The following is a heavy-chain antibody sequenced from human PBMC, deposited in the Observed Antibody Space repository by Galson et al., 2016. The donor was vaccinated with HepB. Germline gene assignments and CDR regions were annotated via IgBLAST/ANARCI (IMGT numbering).Heavy chain of an antibody. J-gene: IGHJ4*02. D-gene: IGHD3-3*01. CDR3: GKYEFDY. CDR1: GFSFSSHV. V-gene: IGHV3-64D*09. CDR2: IGSDGRST. Sequence: SQRLSRAASGFSFSSHVMFWVRPAPGKGLEFVSAIGSDGRSTHYADSLRGRFTVSSDNSKNMLYLQMSSLRAEDTAVYYCGKYEFDYWGQGTLVTVSS.